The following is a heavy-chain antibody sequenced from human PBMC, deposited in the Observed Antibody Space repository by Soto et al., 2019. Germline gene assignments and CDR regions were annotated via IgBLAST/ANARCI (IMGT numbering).Heavy chain of an antibody. V-gene: IGHV3-33*01. CDR3: ARDADDVDTAMVIRGALSSPKDY. CDR1: GFTFSSYG. Sequence: QVQLVESGGGVVQPGRSLRLSCAASGFTFSSYGMHWVRQAPGKGLEWVAVIWYDGSNKYYADSVKGRFTISRDNSKNTLYLQMNSLRAEDTAVYYCARDADDVDTAMVIRGALSSPKDYWGQGTLVTVSS. J-gene: IGHJ4*02. CDR2: IWYDGSNK. D-gene: IGHD5-18*01.